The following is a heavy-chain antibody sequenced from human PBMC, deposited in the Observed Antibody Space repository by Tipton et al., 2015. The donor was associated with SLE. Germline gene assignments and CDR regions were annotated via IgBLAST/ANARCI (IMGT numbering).Heavy chain of an antibody. V-gene: IGHV3-23*01. CDR2: ISGSGGST. J-gene: IGHJ4*02. Sequence: SLRLSCAASGFTFSSYAMSWVRQASGKGLEWVSTISGSGGSTYYVDSVKGRFTISRDNSKNTLYLQMNSLRAEDTAVYYCAKVASSGYFPFDYWGQRTLVTVSS. CDR3: AKVASSGYFPFDY. D-gene: IGHD3-22*01. CDR1: GFTFSSYA.